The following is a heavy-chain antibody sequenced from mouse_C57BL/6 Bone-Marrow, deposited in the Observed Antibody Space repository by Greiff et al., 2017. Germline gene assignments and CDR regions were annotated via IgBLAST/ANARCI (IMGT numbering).Heavy chain of an antibody. CDR1: GYTFTSYW. CDR2: IDPSDSET. CDR3: VIYYGYDGFAY. D-gene: IGHD2-2*01. Sequence: VQLQQPGAELVRPGSSVKLSCKASGYTFTSYWMHWVKQRPIQGLEWIGNIDPSDSETHYNQKFKDKATLTVDKSSSTAYMQLSSLTSEDSAVYYCVIYYGYDGFAYWGKGTLVTVSA. J-gene: IGHJ3*01. V-gene: IGHV1-52*01.